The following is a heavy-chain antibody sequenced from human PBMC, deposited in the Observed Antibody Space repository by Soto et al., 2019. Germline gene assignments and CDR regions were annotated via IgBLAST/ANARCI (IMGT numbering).Heavy chain of an antibody. J-gene: IGHJ6*02. CDR2: ISAYNGNT. CDR3: ARDHRSITIFGVVTSPDYYYYYYGMDV. D-gene: IGHD3-3*01. Sequence: GASVKVSCKASGYSFTSYGISWVRQAPGQGLEWMGWISAYNGNTNYAQKLQGRVTMTTDTSTSTAYMELRSLRSDDTAVYYCARDHRSITIFGVVTSPDYYYYYYGMDVWGQGTTVTVSS. CDR1: GYSFTSYG. V-gene: IGHV1-18*01.